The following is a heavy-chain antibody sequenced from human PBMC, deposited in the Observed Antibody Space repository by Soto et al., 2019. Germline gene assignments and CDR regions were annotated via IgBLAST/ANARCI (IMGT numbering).Heavy chain of an antibody. CDR3: ARGMGPYYGSGSYTALYYFDY. Sequence: QVQLVQSGAEVKKPGASVEVSCKASGYTFTSYGISWVRQAPGQGLEWMGWISAYNGNTNYAQKLQGRVTMTTDTSTSTAYMELRSLRSDDTAVYYCARGMGPYYGSGSYTALYYFDYWGQGTLVTVSS. D-gene: IGHD3-10*01. V-gene: IGHV1-18*04. J-gene: IGHJ4*02. CDR2: ISAYNGNT. CDR1: GYTFTSYG.